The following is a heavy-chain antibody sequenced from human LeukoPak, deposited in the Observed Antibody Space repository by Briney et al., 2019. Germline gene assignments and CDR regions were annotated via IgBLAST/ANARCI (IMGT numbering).Heavy chain of an antibody. CDR1: GFTFSSYA. Sequence: GGSLRLSCAASGFTFSSYAMSWVRQAPGKGLEWVSAISGSGGSTYYADSVKGRFTISRDNSKNTLYLQMNSLRAEDTAVYYCAKDPRQIQLWLGRYYYYGMDVWGQGTTVIVFS. CDR3: AKDPRQIQLWLGRYYYYGMDV. V-gene: IGHV3-23*01. J-gene: IGHJ6*02. CDR2: ISGSGGST. D-gene: IGHD5-18*01.